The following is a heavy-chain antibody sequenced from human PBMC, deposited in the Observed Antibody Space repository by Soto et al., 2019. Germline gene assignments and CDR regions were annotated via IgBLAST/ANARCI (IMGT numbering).Heavy chain of an antibody. V-gene: IGHV4-31*03. CDR1: GGSISSGGYY. CDR2: IYYSGST. J-gene: IGHJ5*02. CDR3: ARRGGYEVNWFDP. Sequence: QVQLQESGPGLVKPSQTLSLTCTVSGGSISSGGYYWSWIRQHPGKGLEWIGYIYYSGSTYYNPSLQSRGTISVDTAKDPFSLKLSSVTSADTAVYYCARRGGYEVNWFDPWGQGTLVTVSS. D-gene: IGHD5-12*01.